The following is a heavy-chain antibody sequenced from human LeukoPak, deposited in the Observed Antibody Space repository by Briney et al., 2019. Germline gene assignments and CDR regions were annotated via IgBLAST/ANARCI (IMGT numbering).Heavy chain of an antibody. Sequence: SETLSLTCTVSGGSISSSYYYWGWIRQPPGKGLEWIGSIYYSGSTYYNPSLKSRVTISVDTSKNQFSLKLSSVTAADTAVYYCARDNRYNWNYYDYWGQGTLVTVSS. D-gene: IGHD1-20*01. J-gene: IGHJ4*02. V-gene: IGHV4-39*07. CDR3: ARDNRYNWNYYDY. CDR1: GGSISSSYYY. CDR2: IYYSGST.